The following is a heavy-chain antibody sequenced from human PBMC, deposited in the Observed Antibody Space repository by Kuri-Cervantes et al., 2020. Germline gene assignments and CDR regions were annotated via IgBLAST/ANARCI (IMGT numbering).Heavy chain of an antibody. Sequence: GGSLRLSCAASGITLSDYDMDWVRQVPEKGLEWVGRIESSARSYNTQYAASVAGRFTFSRDDSKNSLYLQMNSLRAEDTAVYYCARGNRADIVADYYYYYMDVWGKGTTVTVSS. J-gene: IGHJ6*03. CDR2: IESSARSYNT. CDR1: GITLSDYD. D-gene: IGHD2-15*01. CDR3: ARGNRADIVADYYYYYMDV. V-gene: IGHV3-72*01.